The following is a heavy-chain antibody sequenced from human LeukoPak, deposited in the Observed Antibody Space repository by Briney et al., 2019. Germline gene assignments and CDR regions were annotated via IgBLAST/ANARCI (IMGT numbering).Heavy chain of an antibody. CDR3: ARGLWTIDY. V-gene: IGHV4-61*02. CDR2: IYTSGST. Sequence: SQTLSLTCTVSGGSISSGSYYWSWIRQPAGKGLEWIGRIYTSGSTYYNPSLKSRVTISVDTSKNQFSLKLSSVTAADTAVYYCARGLWTIDYWGQGTLVTVSS. J-gene: IGHJ4*02. CDR1: GGSISSGSYY. D-gene: IGHD5-18*01.